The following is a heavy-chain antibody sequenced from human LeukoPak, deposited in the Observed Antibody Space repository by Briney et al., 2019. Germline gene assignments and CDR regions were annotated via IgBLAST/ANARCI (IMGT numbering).Heavy chain of an antibody. D-gene: IGHD3-3*01. V-gene: IGHV3-7*01. CDR1: GFTFSSYW. CDR2: IKQDGSEK. Sequence: PGGSLRLSCAASGFTFSSYWMSWVRQAPGKGLEWVANIKQDGSEKYYVDSVKGRFTISRDNAKNSLYLQMNSPRAEDTAVYYCARDNGRNTIDYWGQGTLVTVSS. CDR3: ARDNGRNTIDY. J-gene: IGHJ4*02.